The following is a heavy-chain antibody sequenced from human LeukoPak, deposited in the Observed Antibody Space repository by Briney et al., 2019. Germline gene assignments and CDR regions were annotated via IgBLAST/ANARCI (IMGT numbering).Heavy chain of an antibody. CDR3: ARDRAWNYFDS. CDR1: GFTFRNFW. V-gene: IGHV3-30*03. Sequence: GGSLRPSCAASGFTFRNFWMNWARQAPGKGLEWVAVISTDANRKYYAYSVEGRFTISRDNSKNTLYLQMDSLRPEDTAVYYCARDRAWNYFDSWGQGTLVTVSS. J-gene: IGHJ4*02. CDR2: ISTDANRK. D-gene: IGHD3-3*01.